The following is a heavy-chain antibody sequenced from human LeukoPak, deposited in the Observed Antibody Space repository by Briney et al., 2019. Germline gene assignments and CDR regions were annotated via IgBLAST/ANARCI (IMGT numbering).Heavy chain of an antibody. CDR1: GFTFSDYT. V-gene: IGHV3-21*01. CDR2: ITTRSSYM. J-gene: IGHJ6*02. D-gene: IGHD3-16*01. CDR3: ARDRLTYYYYGMDV. Sequence: GGSLRLSCAASGFTFSDYTMNWVRQAPGKGLEWVACITTRSSYMYYADSVKGRFTISRDNAKNSLYLQMNSLRAEDTAVYYCARDRLTYYYYGMDVWGQGTTVTVSS.